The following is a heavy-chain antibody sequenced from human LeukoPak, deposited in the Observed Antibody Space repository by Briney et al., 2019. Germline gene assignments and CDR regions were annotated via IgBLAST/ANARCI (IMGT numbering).Heavy chain of an antibody. CDR3: AGDSYGMDV. CDR2: IWYDGSNK. Sequence: GGSLRLSCAASGFTFSSYGMHWVRQASGKGLEWVAVIWYDGSNKYYADSVKGRFTISRDNSKNTLYLQMNSLRAEDTAVYYCAGDSYGMDVWGQGTTVTVSS. V-gene: IGHV3-33*01. J-gene: IGHJ6*02. CDR1: GFTFSSYG.